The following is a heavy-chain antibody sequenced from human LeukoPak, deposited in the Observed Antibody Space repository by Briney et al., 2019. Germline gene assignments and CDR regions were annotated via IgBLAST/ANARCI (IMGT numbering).Heavy chain of an antibody. D-gene: IGHD1-26*01. V-gene: IGHV3-7*01. Sequence: GGSLRLTCAASGFTFSSFWLSWVRQAPGKGLEWVANIKHDGSGKNYVDSVKGRFTISRDNAKNSLYLQMNSLRAEDTAVYYCARFHGSFDYWGQGTLVTVSS. CDR3: ARFHGSFDY. CDR2: IKHDGSGK. J-gene: IGHJ4*02. CDR1: GFTFSSFW.